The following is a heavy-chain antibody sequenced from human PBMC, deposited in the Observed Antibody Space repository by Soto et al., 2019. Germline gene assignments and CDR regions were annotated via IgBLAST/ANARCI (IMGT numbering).Heavy chain of an antibody. Sequence: SETLSLTCTVSGGSISSSSYYWGWIRQPPGKGLEWIGSIYYSGSTYYNPSLKSRVTISVDTSKNQFSLKLSSVTAADTAVYYCARTTVLRYFDWLPYIYNFDYWGQGTLVTVSS. J-gene: IGHJ4*02. CDR2: IYYSGST. V-gene: IGHV4-39*07. CDR1: GGSISSSSYY. CDR3: ARTTVLRYFDWLPYIYNFDY. D-gene: IGHD3-9*01.